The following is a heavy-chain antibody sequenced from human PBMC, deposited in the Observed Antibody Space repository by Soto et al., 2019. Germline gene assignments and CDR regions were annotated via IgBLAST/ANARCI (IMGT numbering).Heavy chain of an antibody. Sequence: QVQLVESGGGVVQPGRTLRLSCAASGFTFSTHSMDWVRQATGKGLEWVAFISYDGSNQYYASSVKGRFTISRDNSKTALCLQMNSSRAEEKAVYYCARAFYVSDSGSKEVYSDYWRQGTLVIVSS. CDR2: ISYDGSNQ. J-gene: IGHJ4*02. CDR3: ARAFYVSDSGSKEVYSDY. CDR1: GFTFSTHS. V-gene: IGHV3-30-3*01. D-gene: IGHD3-10*01.